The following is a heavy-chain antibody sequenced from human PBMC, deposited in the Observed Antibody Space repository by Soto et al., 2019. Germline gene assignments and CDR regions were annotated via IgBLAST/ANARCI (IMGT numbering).Heavy chain of an antibody. CDR3: ARGPRYCISTSCSHFDY. Sequence: PSETLSLTCTVSGGSISSYYWSWIRQPPGKGLEWIGYIYYSGSTNYNPSLKSRVTISVDTSKNQFSLKLSSVTAADTAVYYCARGPRYCISTSCSHFDYWGQGTTVTVSS. CDR1: GGSISSYY. V-gene: IGHV4-59*01. D-gene: IGHD2-2*01. J-gene: IGHJ4*03. CDR2: IYYSGST.